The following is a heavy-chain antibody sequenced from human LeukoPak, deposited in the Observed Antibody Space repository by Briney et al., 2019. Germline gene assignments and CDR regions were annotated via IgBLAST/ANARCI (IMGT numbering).Heavy chain of an antibody. CDR2: ISYDGSNK. CDR3: AKDRIYGSGSYDY. V-gene: IGHV3-30*18. J-gene: IGHJ4*02. D-gene: IGHD3-10*01. CDR1: GFTFSSYS. Sequence: PGGSLRLSCAASGFTFSSYSMTWVRQAPGKGLEWVAVISYDGSNKYYADSVKGRFTISRDNSKNTLYLQMNSLRAEDTAVYYCAKDRIYGSGSYDYWGQGTLVTVSS.